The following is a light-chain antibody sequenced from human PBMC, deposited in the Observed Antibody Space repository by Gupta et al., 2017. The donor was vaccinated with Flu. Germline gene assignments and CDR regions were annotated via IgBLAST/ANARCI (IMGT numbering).Light chain of an antibody. Sequence: VLSQCPATLSLSPGERATLTCRASQSINNQLAWYQQKARQAPRLLIYEASNRATGLPARFSGSGCGTYFTLTVSSLAPEDFAVYYCQQRANWPLTFGGGTKVEI. V-gene: IGKV3-11*01. J-gene: IGKJ4*01. CDR3: QQRANWPLT. CDR2: EAS. CDR1: QSINNQ.